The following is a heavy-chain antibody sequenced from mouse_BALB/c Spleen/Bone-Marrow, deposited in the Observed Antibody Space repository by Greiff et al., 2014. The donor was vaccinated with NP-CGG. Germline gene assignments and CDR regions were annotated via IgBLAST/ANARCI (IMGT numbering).Heavy chain of an antibody. CDR2: VDPANGNT. CDR3: ARYTLRTYFDY. Sequence: VQLQQSGAELVKPGASVKLSCTASGFNIKDTHMHWVRQRPEQGLEWIGRVDPANGNTKFDPKFQGKATITADTSSNTAYLQLISLTSEDTSVYYCARYTLRTYFDYWGQGTTLTVSS. J-gene: IGHJ2*01. CDR1: GFNIKDTH. V-gene: IGHV14-3*02.